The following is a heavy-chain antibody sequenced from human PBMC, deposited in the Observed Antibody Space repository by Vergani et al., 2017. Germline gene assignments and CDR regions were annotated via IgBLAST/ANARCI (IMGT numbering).Heavy chain of an antibody. Sequence: VQLVESGGGVVQPGRSLRLSCAASGFTFDDYAMHWVRQAPGKGLEWVSGISWNSGSIGYADSVKGRFTISRDNAKNSLYLQMNSLRAEDTALYYCAKEGYWGQGTLVTVSS. CDR1: GFTFDDYA. CDR3: AKEGY. CDR2: ISWNSGSI. V-gene: IGHV3-9*01. J-gene: IGHJ4*02.